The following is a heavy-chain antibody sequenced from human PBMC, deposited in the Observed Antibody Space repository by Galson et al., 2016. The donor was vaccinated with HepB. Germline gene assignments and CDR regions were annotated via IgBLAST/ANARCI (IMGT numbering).Heavy chain of an antibody. J-gene: IGHJ1*01. Sequence: SLRLSCAVSGFTFSDYSMNWVRQAPGKGLEWVSYISSRSTYVEYADSVRGRFIISRDNGNNSLYLQMNNLRTEDTAVYFCAKESWEYADLSWGQGTLVTVSS. CDR3: AKESWEYADLS. CDR1: GFTFSDYS. D-gene: IGHD4-17*01. V-gene: IGHV3-21*01. CDR2: ISSRSTYV.